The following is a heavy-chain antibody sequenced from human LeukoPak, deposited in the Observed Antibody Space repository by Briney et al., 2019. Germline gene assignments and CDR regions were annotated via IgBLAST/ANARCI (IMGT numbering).Heavy chain of an antibody. CDR2: IRYDGSKQ. CDR3: ARDWADSGSDY. CDR1: GFTFSSFG. V-gene: IGHV3-30*02. Sequence: GGSLRLSCAASGFTFSSFGIHWVRQAPGKGLEWVALIRYDGSKQYYADSVKGRFTISKDNSKSTVYLQMNSLRAEDTAVYFCARDWADSGSDYWGQGTLVIVSS. J-gene: IGHJ4*02. D-gene: IGHD5-12*01.